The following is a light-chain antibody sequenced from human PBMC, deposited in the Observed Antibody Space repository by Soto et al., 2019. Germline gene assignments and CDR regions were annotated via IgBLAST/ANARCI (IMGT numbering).Light chain of an antibody. CDR1: SSDVGGYNY. V-gene: IGLV2-14*03. Sequence: QSALTQPASVSGSPGQSITISCTGTSSDVGGYNYVSWYQHHPGKAPKLMIFDVSNRPSGVSNRFSGSKSGNTASLTISGLQPEDEADYYCSSSTTSNTRQTVFGTGTKVTVL. J-gene: IGLJ1*01. CDR2: DVS. CDR3: SSSTTSNTRQTV.